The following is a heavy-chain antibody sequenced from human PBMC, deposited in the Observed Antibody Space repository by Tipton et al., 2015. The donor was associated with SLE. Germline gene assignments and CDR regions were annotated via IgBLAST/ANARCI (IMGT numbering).Heavy chain of an antibody. V-gene: IGHV4-59*01. CDR2: IYYSGST. D-gene: IGHD2-2*01. J-gene: IGHJ4*02. Sequence: GSLRLSCTVSGGSINSYFWSWIRQPPGKGLEWIGYIYYSGSTNYNPSLKSRVTMSVDTSKNQISLKLSSVTAADTAVYYCARDVAPAAVPLFEYWGQGTLVTVSS. CDR3: ARDVAPAAVPLFEY. CDR1: GGSINSYF.